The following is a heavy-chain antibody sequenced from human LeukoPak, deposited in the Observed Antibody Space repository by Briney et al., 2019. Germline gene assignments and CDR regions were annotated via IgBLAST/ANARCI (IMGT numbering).Heavy chain of an antibody. Sequence: ASVKVSCKASGYTFTSYGISWVRQAPGQGLEWMGIINPSGGSTSYAQKFQGRVTMTRDTSTSTVYMELSSLRSEDTAVYYCARDPTYYDFWSGTLDYWGQGTLVTASS. CDR3: ARDPTYYDFWSGTLDY. V-gene: IGHV1-46*01. J-gene: IGHJ4*02. D-gene: IGHD3-3*01. CDR2: INPSGGST. CDR1: GYTFTSYG.